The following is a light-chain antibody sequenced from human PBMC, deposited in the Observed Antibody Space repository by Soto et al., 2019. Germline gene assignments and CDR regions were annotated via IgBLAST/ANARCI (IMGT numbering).Light chain of an antibody. Sequence: EIVLTQSPGTLSLSPGERATLSCRASQSVSNNYLAWYQQKPGQAPRLLIYGASNRATGIPDRFSGSGSGTDFTLTISRLEPEDFAVYHCQQYGGSPLTFGGGTKVDI. V-gene: IGKV3-20*01. J-gene: IGKJ4*01. CDR3: QQYGGSPLT. CDR2: GAS. CDR1: QSVSNNY.